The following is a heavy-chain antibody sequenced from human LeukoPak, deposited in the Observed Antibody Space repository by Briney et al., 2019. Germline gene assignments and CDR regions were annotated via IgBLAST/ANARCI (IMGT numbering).Heavy chain of an antibody. J-gene: IGHJ5*02. Sequence: SETLPLPCALYGGSFRHYYWSWLRQPPGTGREGTGEINLSGSTNYNPSVNSRVTISADTSKTEFSLKLSSVSAAETAVYYCARGQLSNWFGPWGQGTLVTVSS. CDR2: INLSGST. D-gene: IGHD2-2*01. CDR3: ARGQLSNWFGP. CDR1: GGSFRHYY. V-gene: IGHV4-34*01.